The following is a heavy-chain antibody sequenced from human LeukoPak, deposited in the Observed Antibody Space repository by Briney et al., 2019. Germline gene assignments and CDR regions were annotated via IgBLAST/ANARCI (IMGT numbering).Heavy chain of an antibody. CDR2: ISSSSSYI. CDR3: ARLITMVRGVLTYYFDY. Sequence: GGSLRLSCAASGFTFSSYSMNWVRQAPGKGLEWVSSISSSSSYIYYADSVKGRFTISRDNAKNSLYLQMNSLRAEDTAVYYCARLITMVRGVLTYYFDYWGQGTLVTVSS. CDR1: GFTFSSYS. J-gene: IGHJ4*01. V-gene: IGHV3-21*03. D-gene: IGHD3-10*01.